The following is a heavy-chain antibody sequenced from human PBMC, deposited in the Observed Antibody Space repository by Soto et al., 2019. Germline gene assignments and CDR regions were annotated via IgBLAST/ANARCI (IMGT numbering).Heavy chain of an antibody. CDR1: GFIFEDYA. D-gene: IGHD3-3*01. V-gene: IGHV3-9*01. Sequence: EVHLVESGGGLVQPGRSLRLSCAASGFIFEDYAMRWVRQVPGKGLEWVSSISWNSGNIVYADSVKGRSTVSRDSANNSLYLQMNSLRTEDTALYYCAKGAVTSIFGYFDFCGQGTLVTVSS. CDR2: ISWNSGNI. J-gene: IGHJ4*02. CDR3: AKGAVTSIFGYFDF.